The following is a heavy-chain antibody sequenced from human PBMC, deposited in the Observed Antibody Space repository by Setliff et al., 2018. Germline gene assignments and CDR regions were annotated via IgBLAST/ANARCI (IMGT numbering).Heavy chain of an antibody. D-gene: IGHD3-3*01. CDR1: GYTFTSCD. V-gene: IGHV1-8*02. CDR3: ARAQSWSGVPYYFDN. CDR2: MNPNSGNT. J-gene: IGHJ4*02. Sequence: GSSVKVSCKASGYTFTSCDINWVRQATGQGLEWMGWMNPNSGNTGYAQKFQCRVTMTMNTSIRTAYMDLCSLRFEDTAVYYCARAQSWSGVPYYFDNWGQGTLVTVSS.